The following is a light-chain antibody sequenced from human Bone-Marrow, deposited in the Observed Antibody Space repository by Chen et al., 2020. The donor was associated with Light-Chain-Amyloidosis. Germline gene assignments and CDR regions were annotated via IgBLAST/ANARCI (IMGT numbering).Light chain of an antibody. CDR2: DVI. J-gene: IGLJ3*02. CDR1: RRYV. Sequence: QSALTPPASVYGSPGQSITITCTGARRYVSWYQQHPGKAPKLVIYDVINRPSGVSSRFSCSKSGNTASLTISGLQAWDEGDYFCSSSATSNTLVFGGGTKLTVL. CDR3: SSSATSNTLV. V-gene: IGLV2-14*03.